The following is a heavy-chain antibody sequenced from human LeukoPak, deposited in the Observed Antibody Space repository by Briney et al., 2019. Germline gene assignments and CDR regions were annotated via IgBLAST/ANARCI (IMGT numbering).Heavy chain of an antibody. CDR3: ARDPVNYYDSSGYYEATQSWFDP. D-gene: IGHD3-22*01. Sequence: GGSLRLSCAASGFTFSSYSMNWVRQAPGKGLEWVSSISSSSSYIYYADSVKGRFTISRDNAKNSLYLQMNSLRAEDTAVYYCARDPVNYYDSSGYYEATQSWFDPWGQGTLVTVSS. V-gene: IGHV3-21*01. CDR1: GFTFSSYS. CDR2: ISSSSSYI. J-gene: IGHJ5*02.